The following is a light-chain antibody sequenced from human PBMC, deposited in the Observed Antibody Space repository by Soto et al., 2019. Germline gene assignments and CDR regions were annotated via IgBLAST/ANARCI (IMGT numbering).Light chain of an antibody. V-gene: IGKV3-15*01. CDR1: QSVSSN. CDR2: GAS. Sequence: EIVMTQSPATLSVSPGERATLSCRASQSVSSNLAWYQQKPGQAPRLLIYGASTRATGIPARFSGSGSGTDFTLTISRLEPEDFAVYYCQQYGSSLTCGGGTKVDI. J-gene: IGKJ4*01. CDR3: QQYGSSLT.